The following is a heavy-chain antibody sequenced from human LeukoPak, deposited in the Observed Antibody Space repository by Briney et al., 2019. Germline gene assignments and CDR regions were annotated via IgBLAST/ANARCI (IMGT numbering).Heavy chain of an antibody. Sequence: GGSLRLSCAASGFTVSSNYMSWVRQAPGKGLEWVSVIYGGGSTYYADSVKGRFTISRDNSKNTLYLQMNSLRAEDTAVYYCARWGRDLDAFDIWGQGTMVTVSS. V-gene: IGHV3-66*01. CDR1: GFTVSSNY. D-gene: IGHD3-16*01. J-gene: IGHJ3*02. CDR3: ARWGRDLDAFDI. CDR2: IYGGGST.